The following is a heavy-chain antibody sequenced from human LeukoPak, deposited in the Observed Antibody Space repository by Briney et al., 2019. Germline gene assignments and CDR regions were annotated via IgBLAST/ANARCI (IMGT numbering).Heavy chain of an antibody. J-gene: IGHJ4*02. CDR3: TRVRYNWNETPDFDY. D-gene: IGHD1-1*01. V-gene: IGHV3-74*01. CDR1: GFTFSSYC. CDR2: IISDGSTT. Sequence: GGSLRLSCEGSGFTFSSYCMHWVRQVPGKGLVWVPCIISDGSTTSYADSVKGRFTISRDNTKNTVYLQMNSLRDEGTAIYYCTRVRYNWNETPDFDYWGQGTMVTVSS.